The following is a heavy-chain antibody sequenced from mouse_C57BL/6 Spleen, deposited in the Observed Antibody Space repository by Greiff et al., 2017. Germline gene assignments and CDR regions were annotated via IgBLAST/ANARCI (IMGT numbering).Heavy chain of an antibody. V-gene: IGHV1-61*01. Sequence: VQLQQPGAELVRPGSSVKLSCKASGYTFTSYWMDWVKQRPGQGLEWIGNIYPSDSETHYNQKFKDKATVTVDTSSSTAYMQLSSLTAEVSPVYYGARCYEGYWGQGTTLT. CDR3: ARCYEGY. D-gene: IGHD2-3*01. J-gene: IGHJ2*01. CDR2: IYPSDSET. CDR1: GYTFTSYW.